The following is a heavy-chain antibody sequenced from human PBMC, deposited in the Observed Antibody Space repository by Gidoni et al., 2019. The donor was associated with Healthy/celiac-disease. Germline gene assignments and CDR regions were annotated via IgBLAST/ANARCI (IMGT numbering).Heavy chain of an antibody. CDR2: ISAYNGNT. CDR3: ARFRGGSMGTYCGGDCFLDY. Sequence: QVQLVQSGAEVKKPGASVTVSCKASGYTLTSYGISWVRQAPGQGLEWMGWISAYNGNTNYAQKLQGRVTMTTDTSTSTAYMELRSLRSDDTAVYYCARFRGGSMGTYCGGDCFLDYWGQGTLVTVSS. V-gene: IGHV1-18*01. D-gene: IGHD2-21*01. J-gene: IGHJ4*02. CDR1: GYTLTSYG.